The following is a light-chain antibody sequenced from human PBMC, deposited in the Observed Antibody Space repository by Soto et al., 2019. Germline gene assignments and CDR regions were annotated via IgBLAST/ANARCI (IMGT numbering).Light chain of an antibody. CDR3: SSSAHSNSGV. CDR2: EVS. Sequence: QSALTQPPSASGSPGQAVTISCTGTSSDVGGYDYVSWYQQHPGKAPKLIIYEVSRRPSGVPDRFSGSKSGNTASLTVSGLQAEDEADYYCSSSAHSNSGVFGGGPKVTVL. J-gene: IGLJ2*01. V-gene: IGLV2-8*01. CDR1: SSDVGGYDY.